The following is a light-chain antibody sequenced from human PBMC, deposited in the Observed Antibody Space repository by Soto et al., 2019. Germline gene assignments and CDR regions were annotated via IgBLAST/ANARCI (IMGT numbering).Light chain of an antibody. J-gene: IGLJ3*02. CDR3: AAWDDSLNGWV. CDR2: SNN. V-gene: IGLV1-44*01. CDR1: SSNIGSNT. Sequence: QSVLTQPPSASGTPGQRVTISCSGSSSNIGSNTVNWYQQLTGTAPKLLIHSNNQRPSGVPDRFSGSKSGTSASLAISGLQSEDEADYYCAAWDDSLNGWVFGGGTKLTVL.